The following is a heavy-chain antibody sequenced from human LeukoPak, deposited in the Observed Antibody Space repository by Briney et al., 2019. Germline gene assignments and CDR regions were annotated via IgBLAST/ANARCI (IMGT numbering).Heavy chain of an antibody. CDR3: AKGTLYYGSGSYPRY. Sequence: PGGPLRLSCAASGFTFSSYAMSWVRQAPGKGLEWVSAISGSGGSTYYADSVKGRFTISRDNSKNTLYLQMNSLRAEDTAVYYCAKGTLYYGSGSYPRYWGQGTLVTVSS. J-gene: IGHJ4*02. D-gene: IGHD3-10*01. CDR1: GFTFSSYA. V-gene: IGHV3-23*01. CDR2: ISGSGGST.